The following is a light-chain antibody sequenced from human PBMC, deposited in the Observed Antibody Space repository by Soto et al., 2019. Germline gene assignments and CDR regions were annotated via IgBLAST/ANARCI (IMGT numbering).Light chain of an antibody. CDR2: WAS. CDR3: QQYYTPPHT. V-gene: IGKV4-1*01. J-gene: IGKJ1*01. CDR1: QNLLSTTKNKNH. Sequence: DVVMTQSPDSLAVSLGERATVNCKSSQNLLSTTKNKNHVAWYQQKPGQPPKLLIYWASTRESGVPDRFSGNGSETDFTLTISSLQAEDVAVYYCQQYYTPPHTFGQGTKVESK.